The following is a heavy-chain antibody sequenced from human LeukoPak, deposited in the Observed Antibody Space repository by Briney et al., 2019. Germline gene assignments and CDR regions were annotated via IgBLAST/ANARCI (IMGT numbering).Heavy chain of an antibody. V-gene: IGHV5-51*01. D-gene: IGHD6-13*01. J-gene: IGHJ6*03. Sequence: GESLKISCKGSGYSFTSYWIAWVRQMPGKGLEWMGIIYPGDSDTRYSPSFQGQVTISANKSISTAYLQWSSLKASDTAMYYCARLSGYTSRRGYMDVWGKGTTVTVSS. CDR3: ARLSGYTSRRGYMDV. CDR2: IYPGDSDT. CDR1: GYSFTSYW.